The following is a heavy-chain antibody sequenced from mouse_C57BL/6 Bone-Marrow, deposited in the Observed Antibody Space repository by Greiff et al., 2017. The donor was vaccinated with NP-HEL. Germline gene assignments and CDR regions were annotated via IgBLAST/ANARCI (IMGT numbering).Heavy chain of an antibody. CDR1: GFTFSSYA. Sequence: EVKLVESGGGLVKPGGSLKLSCAASGFTFSSYAMSWVRQTPEKRLEWVATISDGGSYTYYPDNVKGRFTISRDNDKNNLYLQMSHLKSEDTARYYCARLYDYDVGFAYWGQGTLVTVSA. D-gene: IGHD2-4*01. CDR2: ISDGGSYT. V-gene: IGHV5-4*03. J-gene: IGHJ3*01. CDR3: ARLYDYDVGFAY.